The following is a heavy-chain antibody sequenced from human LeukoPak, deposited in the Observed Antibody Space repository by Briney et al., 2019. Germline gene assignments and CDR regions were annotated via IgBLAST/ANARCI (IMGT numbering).Heavy chain of an antibody. CDR2: IWYDGSNK. V-gene: IGHV3-33*01. CDR3: ARDPDLIVGAPRGFDY. Sequence: GGSLRLSCAASGFTFSSYGMHWVRQAPGKGLEWGAVIWYDGSNKYYADSVKGRFTISRDNSKNTLYLQMNSLRAEDTAVYYCARDPDLIVGAPRGFDYWGQGTLVTVSS. J-gene: IGHJ4*02. CDR1: GFTFSSYG. D-gene: IGHD1-26*01.